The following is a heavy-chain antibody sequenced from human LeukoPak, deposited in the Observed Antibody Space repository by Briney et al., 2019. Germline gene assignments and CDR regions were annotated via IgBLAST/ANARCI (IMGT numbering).Heavy chain of an antibody. Sequence: PSETLSLTCAVYGGSFSGYYWSWIRQPPGKGLEWIGEINHSGGTNYNPSLKSRVTISVDTSKNQFSLKLSSVTAADTAVYYCAREARYCSSTSCYHIHSYYYGMDVWGQGTTVTVSS. V-gene: IGHV4-34*01. J-gene: IGHJ6*02. CDR3: AREARYCSSTSCYHIHSYYYGMDV. CDR1: GGSFSGYY. CDR2: INHSGGT. D-gene: IGHD2-2*01.